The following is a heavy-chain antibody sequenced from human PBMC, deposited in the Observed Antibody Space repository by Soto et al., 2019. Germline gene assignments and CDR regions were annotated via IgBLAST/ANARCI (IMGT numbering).Heavy chain of an antibody. J-gene: IGHJ4*02. CDR1: GGTFSSYA. CDR2: IIPIFGTA. CDR3: ASPRSIAAAAPFDY. D-gene: IGHD6-13*01. V-gene: IGHV1-69*06. Sequence: SVKVSCKASGGTFSSYAISWVRQAPGQGLEWMGGIIPIFGTANYAQKFQGRVTITADKSTSTAYMELSSLRSEDTAVYYCASPRSIAAAAPFDYWGQGTLGTVS.